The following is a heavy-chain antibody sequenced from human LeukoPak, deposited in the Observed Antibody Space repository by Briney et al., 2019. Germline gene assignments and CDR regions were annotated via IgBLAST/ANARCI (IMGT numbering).Heavy chain of an antibody. J-gene: IGHJ4*02. CDR1: GFTFGSYA. D-gene: IGHD6-13*01. CDR2: TSGRGDYT. CDR3: AKDPQENRSSWFIRYFDS. V-gene: IGHV3-23*01. Sequence: GRTLRLSCVAAGFTFGSYAMSWVRQASGKGPECVSATSGRGDYTYYADSVKGRFTISRDNSKNTVYLQMNSLRADDTALYYCAKDPQENRSSWFIRYFDSWGQGSLFTVSS.